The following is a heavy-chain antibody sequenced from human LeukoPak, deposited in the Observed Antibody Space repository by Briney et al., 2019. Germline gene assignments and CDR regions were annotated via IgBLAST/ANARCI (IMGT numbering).Heavy chain of an antibody. D-gene: IGHD2-15*01. V-gene: IGHV4-59*11. CDR2: IYYTGTT. CDR3: ARYHQPSGPNWLDR. J-gene: IGHJ5*02. CDR1: IGSISTHF. Sequence: PSETLSLTCTVSIGSISTHFSTWIRQFPGKGLEWIGYIYYTGTTSYNPSLKSRVTISVDTSKNQFSLSLSSVTAADTAVYYCARYHQPSGPNWLDRWGQGTLVTVSS.